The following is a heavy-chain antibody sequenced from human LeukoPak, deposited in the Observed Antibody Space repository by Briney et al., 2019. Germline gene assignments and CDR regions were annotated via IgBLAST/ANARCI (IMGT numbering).Heavy chain of an antibody. CDR3: ASAAYGDYLYYFDY. D-gene: IGHD4-17*01. CDR2: ISSSSSYI. V-gene: IGHV3-21*01. CDR1: GFTFSGYT. Sequence: GGSLRLSCAASGFTFSGYTMNWVRQAPGKGLEWVSSISSSSSYIYYADSVKGRFTISRDNAKNSLYLQMNSLRAEDTAVYYCASAAYGDYLYYFDYWGQGTLVTVSS. J-gene: IGHJ4*02.